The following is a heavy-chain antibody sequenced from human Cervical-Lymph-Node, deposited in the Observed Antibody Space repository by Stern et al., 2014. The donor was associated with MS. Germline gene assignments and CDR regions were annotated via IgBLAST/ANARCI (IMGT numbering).Heavy chain of an antibody. V-gene: IGHV3-15*01. Sequence: EVQLVESGGGLVKPGGSLRLSCAASGFTFSNAWMSWVRQAPGKGLEWVGRVKSKTDGGTADYAAPVKARFTISRDASKNTLYLQMNSLKTEDTAVYYCAHTTSLYGGYYYGMDVWGQGTTVTVSS. D-gene: IGHD2-2*01. J-gene: IGHJ6*02. CDR2: VKSKTDGGTA. CDR3: AHTTSLYGGYYYGMDV. CDR1: GFTFSNAW.